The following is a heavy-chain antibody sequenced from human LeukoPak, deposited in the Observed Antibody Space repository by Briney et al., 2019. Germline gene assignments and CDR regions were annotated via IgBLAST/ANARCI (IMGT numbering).Heavy chain of an antibody. D-gene: IGHD6-13*01. Sequence: GGSLRLSCTASGFTFSTYTMNWVRQAPGKGLECLSSISSGSSYISYADSVKGRYTISRDNAKNSLNLQMNSLRAEDTAVYYCARAGSSRPNYYFDYWGQGTLVTVSS. CDR3: ARAGSSRPNYYFDY. CDR2: ISSGSSYI. J-gene: IGHJ4*02. CDR1: GFTFSTYT. V-gene: IGHV3-21*01.